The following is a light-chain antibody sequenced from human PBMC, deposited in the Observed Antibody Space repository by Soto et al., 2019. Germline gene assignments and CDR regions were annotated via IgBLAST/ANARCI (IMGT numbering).Light chain of an antibody. CDR3: QQYEPPPRT. V-gene: IGKV3-20*01. J-gene: IGKJ1*01. CDR2: GAS. CDR1: QSVSSNF. Sequence: EIVLTQSPGTLSLSPGERTTLSCRASQSVSSNFLDWYQQKPGQAPRLLIYGASSRATGIPDRFSGSGSGTDFTLTISRLEPEDFAVYYCQQYEPPPRTFGPGTKVEI.